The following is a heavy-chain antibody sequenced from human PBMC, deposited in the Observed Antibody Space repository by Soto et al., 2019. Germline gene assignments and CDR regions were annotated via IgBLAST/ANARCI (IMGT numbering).Heavy chain of an antibody. CDR2: INPSGGST. CDR1: GYTFTSYY. J-gene: IGHJ6*02. CDR3: ARRGDCSSTSCYVHYGMDV. Sequence: ASVKVSCKASGYTFTSYYIHWVRQAPGQGLEWMGIINPSGGSTNYAQKFQGRVIMTRDTSTNTIYMELSSLRSEDTAVYYCARRGDCSSTSCYVHYGMDVWG. V-gene: IGHV1-46*03. D-gene: IGHD2-2*01.